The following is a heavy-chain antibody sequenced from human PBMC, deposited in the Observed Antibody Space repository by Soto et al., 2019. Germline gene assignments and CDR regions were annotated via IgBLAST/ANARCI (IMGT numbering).Heavy chain of an antibody. CDR3: AKDSPDYYRSGSNPFDP. V-gene: IGHV3-30*18. CDR2: ISYDGSNK. CDR1: GFTFSSYG. Sequence: GGSLRLSCAASGFTFSSYGMHWVRQAPGKGLEWVAVISYDGSNKYYADSVKGRFTISRDNSKNTLYLQMNSLRAEDTAVYYCAKDSPDYYRSGSNPFDPWGQGTLVTVSS. D-gene: IGHD3-10*01. J-gene: IGHJ5*02.